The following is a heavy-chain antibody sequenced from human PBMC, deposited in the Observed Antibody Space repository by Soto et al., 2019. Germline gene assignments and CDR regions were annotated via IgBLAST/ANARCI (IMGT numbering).Heavy chain of an antibody. Sequence: EVQLSETGGGLVQPGDSLRLSCAASGFSFAGYAVTWVRQAPGKGLEWVAAISGGDGSTYYADSVKGRFTISRDNSRYTLYLQMNSLTAGDAAVYYCAKTENFNGSYTAFDYWGRGARVTVSS. J-gene: IGHJ4*02. D-gene: IGHD3-10*01. CDR1: GFSFAGYA. CDR2: ISGGDGST. V-gene: IGHV3-23*01. CDR3: AKTENFNGSYTAFDY.